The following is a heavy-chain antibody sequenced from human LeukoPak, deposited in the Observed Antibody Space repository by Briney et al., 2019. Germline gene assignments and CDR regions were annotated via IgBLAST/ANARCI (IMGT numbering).Heavy chain of an antibody. J-gene: IGHJ6*02. CDR3: ARGPIVATLGGMDV. V-gene: IGHV1-8*02. Sequence: EASVKVSCKASGGTFSSYAISWVRQAPGQGLEWMGWLNPNSGNTGYAQKYQGGVTMTRNTSISTAYMELSSLRSEDTAVYYCARGPIVATLGGMDVWGQGTTVTVSS. CDR1: GGTFSSYA. D-gene: IGHD5-12*01. CDR2: LNPNSGNT.